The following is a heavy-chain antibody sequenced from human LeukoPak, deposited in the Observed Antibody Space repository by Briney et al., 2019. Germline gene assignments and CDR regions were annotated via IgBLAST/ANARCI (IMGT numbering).Heavy chain of an antibody. CDR3: ARRSGSFDPFDAFDI. D-gene: IGHD1-26*01. J-gene: IGHJ3*02. V-gene: IGHV3-21*01. CDR1: GFTFSSYS. CDR2: ISSSSSYI. Sequence: PGGSLRLSXAASGFTFSSYSMNWVRQAPGKGLEWVSSISSSSSYIYYADSVKGRFTISRDNAKNSLYLQMNSLRAEDTAVYYCARRSGSFDPFDAFDIWGQGTMVTVSS.